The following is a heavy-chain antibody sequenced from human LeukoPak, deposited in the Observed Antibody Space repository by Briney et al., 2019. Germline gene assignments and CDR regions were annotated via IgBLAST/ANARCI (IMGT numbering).Heavy chain of an antibody. CDR2: INHSGST. CDR3: ARGITMIVVVPAPFDY. V-gene: IGHV4-34*01. D-gene: IGHD3-22*01. CDR1: GGSISSYY. J-gene: IGHJ4*02. Sequence: SETLSLTCTVSGGSISSYYWSWIRQPPGKGLEWIGEINHSGSTNYNPSLKSRVTISVDTSKNQFSLKLSSVTAADTAVYYCARGITMIVVVPAPFDYWGQGTLVTVSS.